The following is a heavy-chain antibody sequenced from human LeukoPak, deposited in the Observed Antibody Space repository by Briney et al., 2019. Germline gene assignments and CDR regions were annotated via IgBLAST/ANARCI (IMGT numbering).Heavy chain of an antibody. V-gene: IGHV3-23*01. Sequence: SGGSLRLSCAASGFTFSSYAMTWVRQAPGQGLDWVSAISGNTGATYYADSVKGRFTISRDNSKNTLYLQMNSLRAEDTAVYYCARKWWENWFDSWGQGALVTVSS. CDR2: ISGNTGAT. D-gene: IGHD2-15*01. CDR1: GFTFSSYA. CDR3: ARKWWENWFDS. J-gene: IGHJ5*01.